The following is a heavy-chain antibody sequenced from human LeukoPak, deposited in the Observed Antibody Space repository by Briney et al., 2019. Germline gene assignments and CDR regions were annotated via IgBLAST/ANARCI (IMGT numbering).Heavy chain of an antibody. CDR1: GYTFTGYY. D-gene: IGHD5-12*01. CDR2: INPNSGGI. J-gene: IGHJ4*02. Sequence: ASVKVSCKASGYTFTGYYMHWVRQAPGQGLEWMGWINPNSGGINYAQKFQGRVTMTRDTSISTAYMELNRLRSDDTAVYYCARTERGYSGSAFDYWGQGTLVTVSS. CDR3: ARTERGYSGSAFDY. V-gene: IGHV1-2*02.